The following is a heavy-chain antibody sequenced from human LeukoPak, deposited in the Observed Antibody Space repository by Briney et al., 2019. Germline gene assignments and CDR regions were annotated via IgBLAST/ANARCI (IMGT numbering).Heavy chain of an antibody. CDR1: GFTFSSYA. Sequence: QPGRSLRLSCAASGFTFSSYAMHWVRQAPGKGLEWVALISYDGSNQYYADSVMGRFTISRDNSKNTLYLQMNSLRAEDTAVYYCARDQLGYYGMDVWGQGTTVTVPS. D-gene: IGHD5-18*01. J-gene: IGHJ6*02. CDR3: ARDQLGYYGMDV. CDR2: ISYDGSNQ. V-gene: IGHV3-30-3*01.